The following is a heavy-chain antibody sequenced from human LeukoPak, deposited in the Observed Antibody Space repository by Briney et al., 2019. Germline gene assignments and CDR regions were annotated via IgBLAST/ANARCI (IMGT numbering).Heavy chain of an antibody. V-gene: IGHV4-30-2*01. Sequence: PSETLSLACAVSGGPISSGGYSWSWIRQPPGKGLEWIGYIYHNGNTYYSPSLKSRVTISVDRSKNQLSLRLSSVTAADTAVYYCASGGYSYGFDYWGQGTLVTVSS. CDR1: GGPISSGGYS. D-gene: IGHD5-18*01. CDR3: ASGGYSYGFDY. J-gene: IGHJ4*02. CDR2: IYHNGNT.